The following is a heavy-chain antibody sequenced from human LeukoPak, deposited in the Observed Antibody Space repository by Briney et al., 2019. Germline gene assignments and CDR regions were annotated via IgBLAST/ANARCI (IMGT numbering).Heavy chain of an antibody. D-gene: IGHD5-12*01. J-gene: IGHJ4*02. Sequence: PGGSLRLSCAASGFTFSSYAMHWVRQAPGKGLEWVAVISYDGSNKYYADSVKGRFTISRDNSKNTLYLQMNSLRAEDTAVYYCARGIVATISPFDYWGQGTLVTVSS. CDR2: ISYDGSNK. CDR3: ARGIVATISPFDY. V-gene: IGHV3-30-3*01. CDR1: GFTFSSYA.